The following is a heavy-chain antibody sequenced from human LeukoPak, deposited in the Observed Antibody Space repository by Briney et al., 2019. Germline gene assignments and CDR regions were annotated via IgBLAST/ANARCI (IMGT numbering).Heavy chain of an antibody. V-gene: IGHV3-7*01. J-gene: IGHJ4*02. Sequence: GGSLRLSCGASGFSFSTSWMSWVRQAPGKGLEWVANINEDGTKKYYVESVEGRFTISRDNAKNALFLQMDYLRADDTAVFYCARLGAGSGSLDCWGQGTLVTVSS. D-gene: IGHD3-22*01. CDR3: ARLGAGSGSLDC. CDR2: INEDGTKK. CDR1: GFSFSTSW.